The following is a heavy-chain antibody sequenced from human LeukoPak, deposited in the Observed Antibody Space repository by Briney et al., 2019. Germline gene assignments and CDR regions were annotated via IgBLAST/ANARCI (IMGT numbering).Heavy chain of an antibody. CDR1: GDSISSGDYY. CDR3: ARGPDLGAFDI. V-gene: IGHV4-30-4*01. CDR2: IYFTGTT. J-gene: IGHJ3*02. D-gene: IGHD7-27*01. Sequence: SETLSLTCTVSGDSISSGDYYWTWIRQPPGKGLEWIGYIYFTGTTYYNPSLKSRVTISVDTSKNQFSLNLSSVTAADTAVYYCARGPDLGAFDIWGQGTMVTVSS.